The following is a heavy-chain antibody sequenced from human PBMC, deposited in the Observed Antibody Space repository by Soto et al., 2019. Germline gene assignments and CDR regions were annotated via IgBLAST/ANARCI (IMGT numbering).Heavy chain of an antibody. CDR2: INHSGST. CDR1: GGSFSGYY. J-gene: IGHJ6*02. V-gene: IGHV4-34*01. Sequence: SETLSLTCAVYGGSFSGYYWSWIRQPPGKGLEWIGEINHSGSTNYNPSLKSRVTISVDTSKNQFSLKLSSVTAADTAVYYCARGLPGTKWFYYYYGMDVWGQGTTVTVFS. CDR3: ARGLPGTKWFYYYYGMDV. D-gene: IGHD1-1*01.